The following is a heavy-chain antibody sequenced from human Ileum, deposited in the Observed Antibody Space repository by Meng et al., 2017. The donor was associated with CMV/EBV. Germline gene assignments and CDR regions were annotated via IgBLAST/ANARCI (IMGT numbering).Heavy chain of an antibody. D-gene: IGHD3-10*01. CDR1: GGSLTGYY. CDR2: INYSEST. CDR3: ARRVGSGKNSFDY. Sequence: QVQLQLWGAGLLKSSEPLSLTCAVSGGSLTGYYCSWIRQPPGKGLEWIGEINYSESTNYNPSLSSPVTISVDTFKNQCSLKLRSVTDADTAVYYCARRVGSGKNSFDYWSQGNLVTVSS. J-gene: IGHJ4*02. V-gene: IGHV4-34*02.